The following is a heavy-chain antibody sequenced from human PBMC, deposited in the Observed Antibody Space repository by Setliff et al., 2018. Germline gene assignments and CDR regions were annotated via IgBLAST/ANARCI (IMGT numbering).Heavy chain of an antibody. Sequence: ASVKVSCKASGYTLTTYFMNWVRQAPGQGLEWMGYINTRTGNPMYAQGFTGRFVFSLDPSVSTAYLQISSLKAEDTAVYYCARASRFGTVKWRGDYYMDVWGKGTTVTVSS. CDR1: GYTLTTYF. V-gene: IGHV7-4-1*02. CDR2: INTRTGNP. CDR3: ARASRFGTVKWRGDYYMDV. J-gene: IGHJ6*03. D-gene: IGHD3-10*01.